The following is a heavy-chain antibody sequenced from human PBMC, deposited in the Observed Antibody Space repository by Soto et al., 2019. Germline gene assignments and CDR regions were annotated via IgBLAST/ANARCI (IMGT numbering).Heavy chain of an antibody. Sequence: QVQLVESGGGVVQPGRSLRLSCAASGFTFSSYGMHWVRQAPGKGLEWVAVIRYDGSNKYYADSVKGRFTISRDNSKNTLYQQMNSLRAEDTAVYYCARDGGIAGMGDWGQGTLVTVSS. CDR3: ARDGGIAGMGD. V-gene: IGHV3-33*01. J-gene: IGHJ4*02. CDR2: IRYDGSNK. D-gene: IGHD6-13*01. CDR1: GFTFSSYG.